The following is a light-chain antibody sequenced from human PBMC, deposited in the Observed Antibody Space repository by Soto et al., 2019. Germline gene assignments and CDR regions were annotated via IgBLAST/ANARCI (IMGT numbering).Light chain of an antibody. CDR1: QSISRN. V-gene: IGKV1-39*01. J-gene: IGKJ2*01. Sequence: DIQLTQSPSSLSPSVGDRISLSCRASQSISRNLNWYQQMPGKAPSLLIYAARDLQSGVPGRFSGSGSGTEFNLTISSLQPEDLATYYCQQSHSTPYTFGQGTKLEI. CDR2: AAR. CDR3: QQSHSTPYT.